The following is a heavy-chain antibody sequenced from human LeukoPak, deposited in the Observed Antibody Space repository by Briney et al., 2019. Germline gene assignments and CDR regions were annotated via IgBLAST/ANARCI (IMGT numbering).Heavy chain of an antibody. V-gene: IGHV4-30-2*01. Sequence: SETLSLTCTVSGGSISSGAYYWSWIRQPPGKGLEWIAYIYHSGSTYYNPSLRSRVTISVDRSKNQFSLKLSSVTAADTAVYYCARIKIEIYAFDIWGQGTVVTVSS. CDR3: ARIKIEIYAFDI. CDR2: IYHSGST. CDR1: GGSISSGAYY. D-gene: IGHD2-21*01. J-gene: IGHJ3*02.